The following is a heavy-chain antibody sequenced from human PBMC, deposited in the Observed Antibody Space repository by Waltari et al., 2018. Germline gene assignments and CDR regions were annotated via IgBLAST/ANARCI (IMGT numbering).Heavy chain of an antibody. CDR3: ARLGRGDYGYYFDY. V-gene: IGHV4-39*01. CDR2: IYYSGST. Sequence: QLQLQESGPGLVKPSETLSLTCTVSGGSISSSSYYWCWIRQPPGKGLEWIGSIYYSGSTYYNPSLKSRVTISVDTSKNQFSLKLSSVTAADTAVYYCARLGRGDYGYYFDYWGQGTLVTVSS. CDR1: GGSISSSSYY. D-gene: IGHD4-17*01. J-gene: IGHJ4*02.